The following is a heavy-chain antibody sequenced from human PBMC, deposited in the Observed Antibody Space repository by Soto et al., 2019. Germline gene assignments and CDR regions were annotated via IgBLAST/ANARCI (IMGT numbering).Heavy chain of an antibody. CDR1: GYTLTELS. V-gene: IGHV1-24*01. CDR2: FDPEDGET. J-gene: IGHJ4*02. CDR3: AMAIRGSGWYGRGTDFDY. Sequence: ASVNVSCKVSGYTLTELSMHWVRQAPGKGREWMGGFDPEDGETIYAQKFQGRVTMTEDTSTDTAYMELSSLRSEDTAVYYCAMAIRGSGWYGRGTDFDYWGQGTLVTVSS. D-gene: IGHD6-19*01.